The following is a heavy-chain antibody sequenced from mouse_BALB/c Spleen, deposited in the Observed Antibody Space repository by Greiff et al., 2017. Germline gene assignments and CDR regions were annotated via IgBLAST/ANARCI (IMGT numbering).Heavy chain of an antibody. Sequence: QVQLQQSGAELVKPGTSVKLSCKASGYNFTSYWINWVKLRPGQGLEWIGDIYPGSGSTNYNEKFKSKATLTVDTSSSTAYMQLSSLASEDSALYYCARFYYGKPQYYYAMDYWGQGTSVTVSS. V-gene: IGHV1-55*01. D-gene: IGHD2-1*01. CDR1: GYNFTSYW. J-gene: IGHJ4*01. CDR3: ARFYYGKPQYYYAMDY. CDR2: IYPGSGST.